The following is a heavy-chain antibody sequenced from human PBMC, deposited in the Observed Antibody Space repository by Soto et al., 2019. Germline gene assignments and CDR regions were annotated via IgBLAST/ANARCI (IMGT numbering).Heavy chain of an antibody. CDR2: VSFDGRNQ. D-gene: IGHD3-16*02. CDR3: AREIMITFGGVIAPAYGMDV. J-gene: IGHJ6*02. CDR1: GFTFSNHG. Sequence: PGGSLRLSCVASGFTFSNHGMHWLRQAPGKGLEWVAVVSFDGRNQYYADSDSVKGRFTISRDNAKNSLYLQMNSLRDEDTAVYYCAREIMITFGGVIAPAYGMDVWGQGTTVTVSS. V-gene: IGHV3-30*03.